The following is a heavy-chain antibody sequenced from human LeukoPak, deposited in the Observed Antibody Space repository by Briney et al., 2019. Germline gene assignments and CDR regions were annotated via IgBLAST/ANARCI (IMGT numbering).Heavy chain of an antibody. J-gene: IGHJ6*03. Sequence: PSETLSLTCSVSDDSITMCYWTWIRQPPGKGLEWIGYVDHTGSTNFNPSLNGRVSISRDTTKNLFSLRLRSVTAADTAVYFCARGRVSSSTWYSTYYYYFYMDLWGKGTTVTVSS. CDR1: DDSITMCY. CDR3: ARGRVSSSTWYSTYYYYFYMDL. CDR2: VDHTGST. D-gene: IGHD6-13*01. V-gene: IGHV4-59*01.